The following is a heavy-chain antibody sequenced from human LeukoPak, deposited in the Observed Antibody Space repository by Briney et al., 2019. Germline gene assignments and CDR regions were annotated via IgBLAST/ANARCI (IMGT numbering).Heavy chain of an antibody. Sequence: ASVKASCKASGYTFTGYYMHWVRQAPGQGLEWMGWINPNSGGTNYAQKFQGRVTMTRDTSISTAYMELSRLRSDDTAVYYCARDLHSSGWYIINYWGQGTLVTVSS. CDR2: INPNSGGT. V-gene: IGHV1-2*02. CDR1: GYTFTGYY. CDR3: ARDLHSSGWYIINY. D-gene: IGHD6-19*01. J-gene: IGHJ4*02.